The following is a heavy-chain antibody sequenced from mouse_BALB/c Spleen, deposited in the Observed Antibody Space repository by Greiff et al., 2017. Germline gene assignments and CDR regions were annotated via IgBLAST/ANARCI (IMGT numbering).Heavy chain of an antibody. J-gene: IGHJ4*01. Sequence: EVQVVESGAELVKPGASVKLSCTASGFNIKDTYMHWVKQRPEQGLEWIGRIDPANGNTKYDPKFQGKATITADTSSNTAYLQLSSLTSEDTAVYYCARGVAMDYWGQGTSVTVSS. CDR2: IDPANGNT. CDR3: ARGVAMDY. V-gene: IGHV14-3*02. CDR1: GFNIKDTY.